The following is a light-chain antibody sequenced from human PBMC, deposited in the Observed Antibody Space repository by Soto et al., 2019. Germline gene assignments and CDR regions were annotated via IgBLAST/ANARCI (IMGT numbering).Light chain of an antibody. Sequence: QSAMTQPPSVSAAPRQRVTISCSGSSSDIGGNSVSWYQQLPGTAPKLLIYDDDKRPSGIPDRFSGSKSGTSATLGITGFQTGDEADYYCGSWDSSLSAYVFGTGTKLTVL. J-gene: IGLJ1*01. V-gene: IGLV1-51*01. CDR3: GSWDSSLSAYV. CDR1: SSDIGGNS. CDR2: DDD.